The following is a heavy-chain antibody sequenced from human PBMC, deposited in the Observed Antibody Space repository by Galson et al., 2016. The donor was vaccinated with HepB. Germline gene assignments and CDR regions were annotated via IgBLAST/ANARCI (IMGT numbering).Heavy chain of an antibody. CDR1: GGSISGGGYF. V-gene: IGHV4-31*03. Sequence: TLSLTCTVSGGSISGGGYFWNWIRQHPGKGLEWIGNIYYSGSTYYNPSLKSRVTISVDTSKNQLSLRLTSVTVADTAVYYCARDGHFGSGSYYRSFDPWGQGILVTVSS. CDR2: IYYSGST. D-gene: IGHD3-10*01. CDR3: ARDGHFGSGSYYRSFDP. J-gene: IGHJ5*02.